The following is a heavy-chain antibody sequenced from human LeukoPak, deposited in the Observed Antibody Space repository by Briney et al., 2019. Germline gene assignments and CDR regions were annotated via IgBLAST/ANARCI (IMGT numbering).Heavy chain of an antibody. CDR1: GFTFSSYW. V-gene: IGHV3-7*01. J-gene: IGHJ3*02. CDR3: ARDYFDSGAFYSDAFDI. D-gene: IGHD3-22*01. CDR2: IKQDGSEK. Sequence: GGSLRLSCAASGFTFSSYWMSWVRQAPGKGLEWVANIKQDGSEKYYVDSVKGRFTISRDNAKNSLYLQMNSLGAEDTAVYYCARDYFDSGAFYSDAFDIWGQGTMVTVSS.